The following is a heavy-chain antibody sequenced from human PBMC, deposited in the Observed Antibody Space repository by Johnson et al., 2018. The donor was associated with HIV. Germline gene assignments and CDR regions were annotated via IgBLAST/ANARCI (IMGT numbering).Heavy chain of an antibody. D-gene: IGHD1-26*01. J-gene: IGHJ3*02. Sequence: QVKLVESGGGVVRPGGSLKLSCAASGFTFSSFGMHWVRQAPGKGLEWVAFIQYDGSNKYYADSVKGRFSISRDNSKNALYLQMNSLRTDDTAVYYCSREGVRAPAVGGALDIWGQGTMVTVSS. CDR2: IQYDGSNK. V-gene: IGHV3-30*02. CDR1: GFTFSSFG. CDR3: SREGVRAPAVGGALDI.